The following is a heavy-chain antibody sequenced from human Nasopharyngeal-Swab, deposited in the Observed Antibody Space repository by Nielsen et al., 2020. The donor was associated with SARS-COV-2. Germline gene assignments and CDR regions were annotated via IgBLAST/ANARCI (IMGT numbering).Heavy chain of an antibody. CDR1: GFPLNSYV. Sequence: GAALPLSCAASGFPLNSYVMGLVRQPTPKGLDSLSAVSGRGGSTYYADSVKGRITMSRDNSKNTLYLQMNSLRAEDTAVYYCAKDLPFERIAVAGTAFDYWGQGTLVTVSS. D-gene: IGHD6-19*01. CDR2: VSGRGGST. J-gene: IGHJ4*02. CDR3: AKDLPFERIAVAGTAFDY. V-gene: IGHV3-23*01.